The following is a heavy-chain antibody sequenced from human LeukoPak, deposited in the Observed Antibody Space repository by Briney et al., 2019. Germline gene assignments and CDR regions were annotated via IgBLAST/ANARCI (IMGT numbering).Heavy chain of an antibody. CDR1: GFTVSSNS. Sequence: PGGSLRLSCVVSGFTVSSNSNSWVRQAQGKGLEWVSIIYNSGTTYYADSVKGRFTISRDNSKNTLYLQMNSLRPEDTAVYYCARGHYGGNSVFDYWGQGTLVTVSS. CDR2: IYNSGTT. D-gene: IGHD4-23*01. V-gene: IGHV3-66*02. CDR3: ARGHYGGNSVFDY. J-gene: IGHJ4*02.